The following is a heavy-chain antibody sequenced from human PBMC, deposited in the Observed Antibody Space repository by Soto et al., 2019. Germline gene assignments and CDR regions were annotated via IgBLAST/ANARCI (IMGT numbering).Heavy chain of an antibody. CDR2: IFYSGTT. D-gene: IGHD5-18*01. CDR1: GGSISSSSYY. V-gene: IGHV4-39*01. J-gene: IGHJ6*02. CDR3: ACIFSGGYSYDFYYYGMDV. Sequence: SETLSLTCTVSGGSISSSSYYWGWIRQPPGKGLEWIGSIFYSGTTYYNPSLKSRVTISVDTSKNQFSLKLSSVTAADTAVYYCACIFSGGYSYDFYYYGMDVWGPGTTVTVSS.